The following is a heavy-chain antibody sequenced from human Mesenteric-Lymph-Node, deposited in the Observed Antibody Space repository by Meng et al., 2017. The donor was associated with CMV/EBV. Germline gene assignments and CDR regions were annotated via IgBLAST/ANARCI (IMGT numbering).Heavy chain of an antibody. Sequence: KASGYTFTNYYIHWVRQAPGQGLVWIGKINPSDGSATYTQNFQGRVTMTRDTSTNIVYMQMSSLRSEDTAVYYCARGADYYQYGMDVWGQGTTVTVSS. J-gene: IGHJ6*02. CDR2: INPSDGSA. V-gene: IGHV1-46*01. CDR1: GYTFTNYY. CDR3: ARGADYYQYGMDV.